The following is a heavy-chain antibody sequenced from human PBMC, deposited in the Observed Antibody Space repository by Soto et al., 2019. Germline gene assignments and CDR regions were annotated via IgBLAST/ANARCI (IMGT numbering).Heavy chain of an antibody. CDR3: ARGRYGDY. CDR2: ISAHNGNT. Sequence: QVHLVQCGAEVKKPGASVKVSCKASGYTFTRYAITWVRQARGQGLEWMGWISAHNGNTDYAQKLQGRVIVTRDTSTSTAYMELRSLISDDTAVYYCARGRYGDYWGQGVLVTVSS. V-gene: IGHV1-18*01. D-gene: IGHD1-1*01. CDR1: GYTFTRYA. J-gene: IGHJ4*02.